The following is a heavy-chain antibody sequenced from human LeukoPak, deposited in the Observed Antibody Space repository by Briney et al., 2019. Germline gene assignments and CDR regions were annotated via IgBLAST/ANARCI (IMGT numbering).Heavy chain of an antibody. J-gene: IGHJ5*02. V-gene: IGHV1-24*01. CDR1: GYTLTELS. CDR2: FDPEDGET. CDR3: ATASSTSRHHLLNWFDP. D-gene: IGHD2-2*01. Sequence: GASVKVSCKVSGYTLTELSMHWVRQAPGKGLEWMGGFDPEDGETIYAQKFQGRVTMTEDTSTDTAYMELSSLRSEDTAVYYCATASSTSRHHLLNWFDPWGQGTLVTVSS.